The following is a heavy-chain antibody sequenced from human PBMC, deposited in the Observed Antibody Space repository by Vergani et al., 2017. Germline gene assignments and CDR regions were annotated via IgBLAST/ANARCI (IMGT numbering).Heavy chain of an antibody. CDR3: AKHFRGWGIDY. V-gene: IGHV3-30*02. Sequence: QVQLVESGGGVVQRGGSLRLSCATSGFTLSNYDMQWIGQGPGKGLELVAFIQFDGSNQYYADSVKGRFTLSRDFSKNTLYLQMNSLRTDDTATYYCAKHFRGWGIDYWGQGTQVIVSS. D-gene: IGHD3-16*01. J-gene: IGHJ4*02. CDR2: IQFDGSNQ. CDR1: GFTLSNYD.